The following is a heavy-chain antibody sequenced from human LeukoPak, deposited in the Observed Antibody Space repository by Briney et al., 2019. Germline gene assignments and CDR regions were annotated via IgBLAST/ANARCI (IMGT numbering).Heavy chain of an antibody. CDR1: GFTFSSYA. V-gene: IGHV3-23*01. J-gene: IGHJ4*02. D-gene: IGHD6-25*01. CDR2: ISGSGGST. CDR3: AKEIGAAVYFDY. Sequence: GGSLRLSCAASGFTFSSYAMSWVRQAPGKGLEWVSAISGSGGSTNYADSVKGRFTISRDNSKNTAYLQMNSLRVEDTAVYYCAKEIGAAVYFDYWSQGTLVAVSS.